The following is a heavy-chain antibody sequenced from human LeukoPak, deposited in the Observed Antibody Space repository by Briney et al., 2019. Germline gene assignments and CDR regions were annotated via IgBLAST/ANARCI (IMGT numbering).Heavy chain of an antibody. Sequence: PGGSVRLSCSASGFTFSSYVMTWVRQAPGKGLVWVSTISGSGGSTYYADSVKGRFTISRDNSKNTLYLQMNSLRAEDTAVYYCAKDLSGSSNCYDYWGQGTLVTVSS. CDR3: AKDLSGSSNCYDY. D-gene: IGHD2-15*01. CDR1: GFTFSSYV. J-gene: IGHJ4*02. V-gene: IGHV3-23*01. CDR2: ISGSGGST.